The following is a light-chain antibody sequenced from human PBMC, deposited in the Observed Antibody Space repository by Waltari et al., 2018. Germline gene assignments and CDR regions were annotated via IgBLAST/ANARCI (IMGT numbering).Light chain of an antibody. CDR1: STDVDSYNY. CDR2: EVT. CDR3: SSYTLSSNLEV. Sequence: TQPASVSGSPGQSITISCTGTSTDVDSYNYVSWYQQHPGKAPKLIIYEVTDRPPGVSNRFSGSKSGNTASLTISGLQAEDEADYYCSSYTLSSNLEVFGGGTKLTVL. J-gene: IGLJ2*01. V-gene: IGLV2-14*01.